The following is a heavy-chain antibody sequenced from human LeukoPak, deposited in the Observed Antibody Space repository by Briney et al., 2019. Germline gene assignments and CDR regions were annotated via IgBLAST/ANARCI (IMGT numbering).Heavy chain of an antibody. D-gene: IGHD6-19*01. Sequence: PSQTLSLTCTVSDGSISSGSYYWSWIRQPAGKGLEWIERIYTSGSTNYNPSLKSRVTISVDTSKNQFSLKLSSVTAADTAVYYCARASDSSGWTNWFDPWGQGTLVTVSS. CDR3: ARASDSSGWTNWFDP. V-gene: IGHV4-61*02. CDR1: DGSISSGSYY. J-gene: IGHJ5*02. CDR2: IYTSGST.